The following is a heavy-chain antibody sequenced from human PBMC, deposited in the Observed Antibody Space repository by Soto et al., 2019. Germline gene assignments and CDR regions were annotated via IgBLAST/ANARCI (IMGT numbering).Heavy chain of an antibody. CDR1: GFTFSSYA. CDR3: AKDHMQQLVLSQPTIFDY. J-gene: IGHJ4*02. CDR2: ISGSGGST. Sequence: EVQLLESGGGLVQPGGSLRLSCAASGFTFSSYAMSWVRQAPGKGLEWVSAISGSGGSTYYADPVKGRFTISRDNSKNTLYLQMNSLRAEDTAVYYCAKDHMQQLVLSQPTIFDYWGQGTLVTVSS. V-gene: IGHV3-23*01. D-gene: IGHD6-13*01.